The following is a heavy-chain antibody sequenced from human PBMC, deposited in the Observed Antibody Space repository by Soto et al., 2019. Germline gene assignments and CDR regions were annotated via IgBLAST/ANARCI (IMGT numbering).Heavy chain of an antibody. CDR1: GFNFSNYC. CDR3: ARDSLRRGSGWESYYMDV. V-gene: IGHV3-7*01. D-gene: IGHD3-10*01. CDR2: INQDGSEK. J-gene: IGHJ6*03. Sequence: EVQLVESGGGLVQPGGSLSLSCAASGFNFSNYCMSWVRQAPGKGLEWVANINQDGSEKNYVDSVKGRFTISRDNAKNSLYLQMNSLRAEDTAVFYCARDSLRRGSGWESYYMDVWGKGTTVTVSS.